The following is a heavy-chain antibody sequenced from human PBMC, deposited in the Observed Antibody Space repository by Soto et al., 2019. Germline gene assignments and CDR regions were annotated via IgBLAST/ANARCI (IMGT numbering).Heavy chain of an antibody. D-gene: IGHD1-1*01. J-gene: IGHJ6*02. CDR2: ISYDGSNK. CDR1: GFTFSSYG. CDR3: AKDRVRQSGSRYYYGMDV. V-gene: IGHV3-30*18. Sequence: QVQLVQSGGGVVQPGRSLRLSCAASGFTFSSYGMHWVRQAPGKGLEWVAVISYDGSNKDYADSVKGRFTISRDNSKNTLYLQMNSLRAEDTAVYCCAKDRVRQSGSRYYYGMDVWGQGTTVTVSS.